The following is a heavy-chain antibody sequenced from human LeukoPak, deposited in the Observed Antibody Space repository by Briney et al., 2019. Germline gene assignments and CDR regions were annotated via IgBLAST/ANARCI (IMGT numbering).Heavy chain of an antibody. CDR2: INHSGRS. Sequence: SETLSLTCAVYGGSFSGYYWSWIRQPPGKGLEWIGEINHSGRSNISSSLKSQVTLSVDTAKNHYSLNLRTVTAADAAVFYCARGPMCSGGLCYPSYYYYGLDVWGQGTTVTVSS. D-gene: IGHD2-15*01. J-gene: IGHJ6*02. CDR3: ARGPMCSGGLCYPSYYYYGLDV. CDR1: GGSFSGYY. V-gene: IGHV4-34*01.